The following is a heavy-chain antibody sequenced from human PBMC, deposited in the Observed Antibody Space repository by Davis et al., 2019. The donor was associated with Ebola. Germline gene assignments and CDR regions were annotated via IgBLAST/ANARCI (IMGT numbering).Heavy chain of an antibody. CDR3: ARQERGYYYDSSGYYLDY. J-gene: IGHJ4*02. CDR2: IYYSGST. Sequence: SETLSLTCAVYGGSFSGYYWSWIRQPPGKGLEWVGYIYYSGSTNYNPSLKSRVTISVDTSKNQFSLKLSSVTAADTAVYYCARQERGYYYDSSGYYLDYWGQGTLVTVSS. V-gene: IGHV4-59*08. CDR1: GGSFSGYY. D-gene: IGHD3-22*01.